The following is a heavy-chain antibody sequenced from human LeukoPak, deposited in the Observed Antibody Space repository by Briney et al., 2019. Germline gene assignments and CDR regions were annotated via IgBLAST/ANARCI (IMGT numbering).Heavy chain of an antibody. J-gene: IGHJ4*02. CDR2: INHSGST. D-gene: IGHD2-2*01. Sequence: PGGSLRLSCAASGFTFSSYSMNWIRQPPGKGLEWIGEINHSGSTNYNPSLKSRVTISVDTSKNQFSLKLSSVTAADTAVYYCARRVVVPAALDYWGQGTLVTVSS. V-gene: IGHV4-34*01. CDR3: ARRVVVPAALDY. CDR1: GFTFSSYS.